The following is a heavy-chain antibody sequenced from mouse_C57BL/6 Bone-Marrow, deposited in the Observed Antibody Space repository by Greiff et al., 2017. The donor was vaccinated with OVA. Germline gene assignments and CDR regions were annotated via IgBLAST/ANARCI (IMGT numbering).Heavy chain of an antibody. Sequence: QVQLQQSGAELVRPGASVKLSCKASGYTFTDYYINWVKRRPGQGLEWIARIYPGSGNTYYNEKFKGKATLTAEKSSSTAYMQLSSLTSEDSAVYFCARSGVYYYGSSFDYAMDYWGQGTSVTVSS. CDR1: GYTFTDYY. D-gene: IGHD1-1*01. J-gene: IGHJ4*01. CDR2: IYPGSGNT. V-gene: IGHV1-76*01. CDR3: ARSGVYYYGSSFDYAMDY.